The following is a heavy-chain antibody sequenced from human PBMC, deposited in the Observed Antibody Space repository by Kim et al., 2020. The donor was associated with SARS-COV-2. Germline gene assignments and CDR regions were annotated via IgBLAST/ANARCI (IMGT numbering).Heavy chain of an antibody. V-gene: IGHV3-23*01. D-gene: IGHD2-8*01. J-gene: IGHJ1*01. Sequence: GGSLRLSCAASGFTFTNYGFTWVRQAPGKGLDWVSVINDGSISTYYADSVKGRFTISRHGPKTTVSPHMNNLRLGHTAIFYCAKDSEMVYLLAHWGPGT. CDR2: INDGSIST. CDR3: AKDSEMVYLLAH. CDR1: GFTFTNYG.